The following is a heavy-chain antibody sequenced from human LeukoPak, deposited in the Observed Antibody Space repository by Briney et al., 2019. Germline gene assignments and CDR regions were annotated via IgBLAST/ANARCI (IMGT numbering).Heavy chain of an antibody. CDR1: GFTISDYY. D-gene: IGHD3-16*01. J-gene: IGHJ4*02. CDR2: TRNKANSYST. Sequence: SGGSLRLSCAGSGFTISDYYMDWVRQAPGKGLEWVARTRNKANSYSTEYAAAVKGRFTISRDDSKNSLYLQMNSLKTEDTAVYFCTKTYYDRTAPRPWYYEYWGQGTLVTVSS. CDR3: TKTYYDRTAPRPWYYEY. V-gene: IGHV3-72*01.